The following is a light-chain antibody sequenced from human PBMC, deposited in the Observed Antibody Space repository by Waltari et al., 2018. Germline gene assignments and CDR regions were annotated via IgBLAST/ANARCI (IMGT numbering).Light chain of an antibody. CDR3: QKYGSLPAT. Sequence: EKMLTQSPGTLSLSPGERATPSCRASQSISKYLAWYQQKPGQAPSLLIYDASSRATGIPDRFSGSGSGTDFSLTISRLEPEGFAVYYCQKYGSLPATFGQGTKVEIK. J-gene: IGKJ1*01. V-gene: IGKV3-20*01. CDR1: QSISKY. CDR2: DAS.